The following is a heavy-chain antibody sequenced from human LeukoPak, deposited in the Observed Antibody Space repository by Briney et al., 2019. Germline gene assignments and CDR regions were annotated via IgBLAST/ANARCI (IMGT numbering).Heavy chain of an antibody. D-gene: IGHD7-27*01. V-gene: IGHV6-1*01. Sequence: PSETLSLTCTVSGGSVSSGSYYWNWIRQSPSRGLEWLGRTYYRSKWFNDYTVSMKGRIIVSPNTSKNQFSLQLNSVTPEDTAMYYCARDSALGLDAFDIWGHGTMVTVSP. J-gene: IGHJ3*02. CDR1: GGSVSSGSYY. CDR2: TYYRSKWFN. CDR3: ARDSALGLDAFDI.